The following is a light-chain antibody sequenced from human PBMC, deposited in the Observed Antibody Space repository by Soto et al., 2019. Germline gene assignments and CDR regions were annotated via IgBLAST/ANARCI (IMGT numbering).Light chain of an antibody. CDR2: GAS. CDR3: QQYHNWPLT. CDR1: QSVSSN. V-gene: IGKV3-15*01. Sequence: EIVVTQSPATLSVSPGERATLSCSASQSVSSNLAWYQQKPGQAPRLLIYGASTRATGLPDRFSGSGSGTEFTLTISSLQFEDFAVYYCQQYHNWPLTFGGGTKVEIK. J-gene: IGKJ4*01.